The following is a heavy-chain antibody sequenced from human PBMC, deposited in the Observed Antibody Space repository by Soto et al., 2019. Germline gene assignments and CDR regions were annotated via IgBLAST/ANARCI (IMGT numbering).Heavy chain of an antibody. V-gene: IGHV3-7*01. CDR3: ARDPRFQVDT. J-gene: IGHJ4*02. CDR2: IKKDGSEN. CDR1: GFTFRNYW. Sequence: PGGSLRLSCVASGFTFRNYWMSWVRQAPGKGLEWVANIKKDGSENYFVDSVKGRFTISRDNAKNSLSLQMNNLRAEDTAAYYCARDPRFQVDTWRQGTLVTVSS. D-gene: IGHD3-10*01.